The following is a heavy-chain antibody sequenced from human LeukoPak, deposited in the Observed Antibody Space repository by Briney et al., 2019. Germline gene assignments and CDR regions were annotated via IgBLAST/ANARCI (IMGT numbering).Heavy chain of an antibody. J-gene: IGHJ6*04. CDR1: GFTFSSYG. D-gene: IGHD2-2*01. V-gene: IGHV3-33*01. CDR2: IWYDGSNK. CDR3: ARGYQLHHYYYYGMDV. Sequence: QPGRSLRLSCAASGFTFSSYGMHWVRQAPGKGLEWVAVIWYDGSNKYYADSVKGRFTISRDNSKNTLYLQMNSLGAEDTAVYYCARGYQLHHYYYYGMDVWGKGTTVTVSS.